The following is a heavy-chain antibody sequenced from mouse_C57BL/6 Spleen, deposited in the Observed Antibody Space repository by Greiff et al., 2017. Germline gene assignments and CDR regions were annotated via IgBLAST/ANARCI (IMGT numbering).Heavy chain of an antibody. J-gene: IGHJ3*01. Sequence: VQLQQSGAELVKPGASVKISCKASGYAFSSYWMNWVKQRPGKGLEWIGQIYPGDGDTNYNGKFKGKATLTADKSSSTAYMQLSSLTSEDSAVYFCARSGYDDGAWFAYWGQGTLVTVSA. V-gene: IGHV1-80*01. CDR1: GYAFSSYW. D-gene: IGHD2-2*01. CDR2: IYPGDGDT. CDR3: ARSGYDDGAWFAY.